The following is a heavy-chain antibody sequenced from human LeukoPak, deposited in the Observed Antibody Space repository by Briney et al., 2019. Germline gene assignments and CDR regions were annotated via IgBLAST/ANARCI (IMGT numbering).Heavy chain of an antibody. CDR3: AKFGVGATYFDY. J-gene: IGHJ4*02. Sequence: AGGSLRLSCAASGFTFSSYAMSWVRQAPGKGLEWVSTISGSGGSTYYADSVKGRFTISRDNSENTLYLQMNSLRAEDTAVYYCAKFGVGATYFDYWGQGTLVTVSS. CDR2: ISGSGGST. V-gene: IGHV3-23*01. CDR1: GFTFSSYA. D-gene: IGHD1-26*01.